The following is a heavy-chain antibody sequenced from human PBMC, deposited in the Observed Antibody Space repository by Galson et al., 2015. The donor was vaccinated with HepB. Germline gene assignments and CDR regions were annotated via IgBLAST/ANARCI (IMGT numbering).Heavy chain of an antibody. CDR3: AHMSSRYSGSFWDAFDI. CDR1: GFSLSTSGVS. D-gene: IGHD1-26*01. J-gene: IGHJ3*02. V-gene: IGHV2-5*01. CDR2: IYWNDDK. Sequence: PALVKPTQTLTLTCTFSGFSLSTSGVSVGWIRQPPGKALEWLALIYWNDDKRYSPSLTSRVTITKDTSNKQVVLTMTNMDPVDTATYYCAHMSSRYSGSFWDAFDIWGPGTLVTVSS.